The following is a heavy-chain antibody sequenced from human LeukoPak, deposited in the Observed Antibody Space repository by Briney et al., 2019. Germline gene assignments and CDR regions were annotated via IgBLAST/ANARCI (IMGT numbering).Heavy chain of an antibody. V-gene: IGHV5-51*01. CDR3: ARQSTTSSPSDY. J-gene: IGHJ4*02. CDR2: IYPGDSDT. D-gene: IGHD4-17*01. CDR1: GYIFTTYW. Sequence: GESPKISCKTSGYIFTTYWIAWVRQMPGKGLEWMGIIYPGDSDTRYSPSFQGQVTISADKSINTAYLQWSSLKASDTAMYYCARQSTTSSPSDYWGQGTLVTVSS.